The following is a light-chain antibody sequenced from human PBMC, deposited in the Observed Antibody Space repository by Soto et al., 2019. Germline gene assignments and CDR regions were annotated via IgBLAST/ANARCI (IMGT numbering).Light chain of an antibody. CDR3: QQYNNWPPST. V-gene: IGKV3-15*01. CDR2: GAS. J-gene: IGKJ5*01. Sequence: VMTQSSTTRPASPGERATISCRASPGVSSNLAWYQHKPGQAPRLLIYGASTRATGIPARFICSGSGTEFTLTISCRHSEEFAVYYCQQYNNWPPSTFGQGTRLEIK. CDR1: PGVSSN.